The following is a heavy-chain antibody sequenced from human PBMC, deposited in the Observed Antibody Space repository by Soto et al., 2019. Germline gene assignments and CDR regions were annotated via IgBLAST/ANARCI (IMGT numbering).Heavy chain of an antibody. Sequence: PGESLKISCKGSGYSFTSYWIGWVRQMPGKGLEWMGIIYPGDSDTRYSPSFQGQVTISADKSISTAYLQWSSLKASDTAMYYCARHGYSSSWYYYYGMDVGGQGTTVTVPS. J-gene: IGHJ6*02. CDR3: ARHGYSSSWYYYYGMDV. CDR2: IYPGDSDT. D-gene: IGHD6-13*01. V-gene: IGHV5-51*01. CDR1: GYSFTSYW.